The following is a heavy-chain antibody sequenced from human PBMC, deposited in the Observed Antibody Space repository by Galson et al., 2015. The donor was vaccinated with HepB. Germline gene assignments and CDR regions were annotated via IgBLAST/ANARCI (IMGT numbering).Heavy chain of an antibody. D-gene: IGHD3-10*01. CDR1: GFTVSSNY. Sequence: SLRLSCAASGFTVSSNYMSWVRQAPGKGLEWVSVIYSGGDTYYADSVKGRFTISRDNSKNTLYLQMNSLRAEDTAVYYCARVARSRFYGSGIYYGVSDDYWGQGTLVTVSS. CDR2: IYSGGDT. J-gene: IGHJ4*02. CDR3: ARVARSRFYGSGIYYGVSDDY. V-gene: IGHV3-53*01.